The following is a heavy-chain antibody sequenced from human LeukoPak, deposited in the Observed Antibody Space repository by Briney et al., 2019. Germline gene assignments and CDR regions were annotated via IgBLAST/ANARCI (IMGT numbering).Heavy chain of an antibody. CDR3: AKALLPMTTLTLFEY. J-gene: IGHJ4*02. V-gene: IGHV3-30*02. CDR2: IRYDANNK. D-gene: IGHD4-11*01. CDR1: GFTFSSYG. Sequence: GGSLRLSCAASGFTFSSYGMHWVRQAPGKGLEWVAFIRYDANNKYYADSVKGRFTISRDNSKNTLYLQMNSLRAEDRAVYYCAKALLPMTTLTLFEYWGQGTLVTVSS.